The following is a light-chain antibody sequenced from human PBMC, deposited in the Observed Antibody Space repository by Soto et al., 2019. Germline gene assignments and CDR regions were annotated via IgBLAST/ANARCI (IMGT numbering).Light chain of an antibody. Sequence: QSVLTQAPSVSATPGQTVTISCSGSSSNIGSNAINWYQQLPGTAPKLLIFNNNQRPSGVPDRFSGSKSGASASLAISGLQSEDEGDYYCSAWADSLNVLDVLGTGTKVTVL. CDR3: SAWADSLNVLDV. CDR2: NNN. J-gene: IGLJ1*01. V-gene: IGLV1-44*01. CDR1: SSNIGSNA.